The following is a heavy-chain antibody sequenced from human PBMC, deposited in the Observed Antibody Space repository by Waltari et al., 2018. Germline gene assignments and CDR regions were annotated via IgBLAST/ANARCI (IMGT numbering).Heavy chain of an antibody. CDR2: IYPGDSDT. CDR3: ARHAYCGSTTCYYYYGMDV. CDR1: GDSFTTYW. Sequence: EVQLVQSGAEVKKPGESLKISCKGSGDSFTTYWIGWVRQMPGKGLEWMGVIYPGDSDTRYSPSFQGQVTSAADKSISTAYLQWSSLKASDTAMYYCARHAYCGSTTCYYYYGMDVWGQGTTVTVSS. J-gene: IGHJ6*02. V-gene: IGHV5-51*01. D-gene: IGHD2-2*01.